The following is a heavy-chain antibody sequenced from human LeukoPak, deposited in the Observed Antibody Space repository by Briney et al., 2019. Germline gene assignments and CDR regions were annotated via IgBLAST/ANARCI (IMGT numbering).Heavy chain of an antibody. CDR3: VREGGYCVAGGCKNWFDP. D-gene: IGHD2-15*01. J-gene: IGHJ5*02. CDR2: IYYSGST. Sequence: SETLSLTCTVSGGSISSSSYYWGWIRQPPGKGLEWIGSIYYSGSTYYNPSLKSRVTISIDTSNNQFSLKLSSVTAADTALYYCVREGGYCVAGGCKNWFDPWGQGILVTVSS. V-gene: IGHV4-39*07. CDR1: GGSISSSSYY.